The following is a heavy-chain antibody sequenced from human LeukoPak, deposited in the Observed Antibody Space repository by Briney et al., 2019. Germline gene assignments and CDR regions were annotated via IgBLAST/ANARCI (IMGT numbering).Heavy chain of an antibody. CDR3: ARVARYCSSTSCYTLWFGGSYGMDV. V-gene: IGHV3-7*01. CDR1: GFAFSSYW. J-gene: IGHJ6*02. CDR2: ISPDGSAE. D-gene: IGHD2-2*02. Sequence: PGGSLRLSCVASGFAFSSYWMSWVRQAPGKGLELVANISPDGSAEDYVDSARGRFAISRDNAKRSLYLQMNSLRAEDTAVYYCARVARYCSSTSCYTLWFGGSYGMDVWGQGTTVTVSS.